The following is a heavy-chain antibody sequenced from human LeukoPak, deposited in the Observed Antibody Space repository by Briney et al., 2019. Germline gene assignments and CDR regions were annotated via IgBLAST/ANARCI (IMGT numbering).Heavy chain of an antibody. D-gene: IGHD6-25*01. Sequence: GGSLTLSCAASGFTFSSYSMNWVRQAPGKGLEWVSSISSSSSYIYYADSVKGRFTISRDNAKNSLYLQMNSLRAEDTAVYYCATSERLYYYYGMDVWGKGTTVTVSS. J-gene: IGHJ6*04. CDR1: GFTFSSYS. CDR3: ATSERLYYYYGMDV. V-gene: IGHV3-21*01. CDR2: ISSSSSYI.